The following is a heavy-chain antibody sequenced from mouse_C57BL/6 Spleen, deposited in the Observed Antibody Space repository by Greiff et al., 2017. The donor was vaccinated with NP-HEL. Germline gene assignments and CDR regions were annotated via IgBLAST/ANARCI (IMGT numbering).Heavy chain of an antibody. CDR1: GFTFSSYG. Sequence: EVHLVESGGDLVKPGGSLKLSCAASGFTFSSYGMSWVRQTPDKRLEWVATISSGGSYTYYPDSVKGRFTISRDNAKNTLYLQMSSLKSEDTAMYYCARHNGTLDYWGQGTTLTVSS. CDR3: ARHNGTLDY. J-gene: IGHJ2*01. D-gene: IGHD4-1*01. V-gene: IGHV5-6*01. CDR2: ISSGGSYT.